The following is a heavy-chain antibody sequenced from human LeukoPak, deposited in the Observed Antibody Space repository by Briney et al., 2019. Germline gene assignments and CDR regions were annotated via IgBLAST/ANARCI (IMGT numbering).Heavy chain of an antibody. CDR1: GFTFSSYG. CDR3: AKGLGGSWSGYYTGPSFDY. D-gene: IGHD3-3*01. CDR2: IRYDGSNK. V-gene: IGHV3-30*02. J-gene: IGHJ4*02. Sequence: GGSLRLSCAASGFTFSSYGMHWVRQAPGKGLEWVAFIRYDGSNKYYADSVKGRFTISRDNSKNTLYLQMNSLRAEDTAVYYCAKGLGGSWSGYYTGPSFDYWGQGTLVTVSS.